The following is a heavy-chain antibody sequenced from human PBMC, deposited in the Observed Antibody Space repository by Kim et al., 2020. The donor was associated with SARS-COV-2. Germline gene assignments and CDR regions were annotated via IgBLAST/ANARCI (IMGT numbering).Heavy chain of an antibody. Sequence: GGSLRLSCAASGFSFSDFGLHWVRQAPGKGLEWVAVIWYDESRKYYADSVKGRFTISRDSSKNILYLQMDSLRAEDTALYYCARDYCSTSSCYDYWGQGT. D-gene: IGHD2-2*01. J-gene: IGHJ4*02. V-gene: IGHV3-33*01. CDR1: GFSFSDFG. CDR2: IWYDESRK. CDR3: ARDYCSTSSCYDY.